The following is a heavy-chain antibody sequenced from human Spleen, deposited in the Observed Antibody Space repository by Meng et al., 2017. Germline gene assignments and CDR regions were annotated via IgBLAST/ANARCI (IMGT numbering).Heavy chain of an antibody. CDR2: IYHGGDT. J-gene: IGHJ4*02. CDR1: GGSISSIDW. D-gene: IGHD6-19*01. V-gene: IGHV4-4*02. CDR3: ASWIYSCGWQ. Sequence: QVQLRGSGPGLGKPSGTLSLTCDVSGGSISSIDWWSGVRQPPGKGLEWIGEIYHGGDTNYNPSLKSRVTIAIDKSKNQFSLKLSSVTAADTAVYYCASWIYSCGWQWGQGALVTVSS.